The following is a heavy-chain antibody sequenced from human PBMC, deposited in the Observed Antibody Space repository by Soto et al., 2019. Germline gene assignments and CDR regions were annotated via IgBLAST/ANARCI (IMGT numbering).Heavy chain of an antibody. D-gene: IGHD3-10*01. V-gene: IGHV3-74*01. Sequence: EVQLVESGGGLVQPGGSLRLSCAASGFTFSSYWMHWVRQAPGKGLVWVSRINSDGSSTSYADSVKGRFTISRDSAKNTLYLQMNSLRAEDTAVYYCARDERITMVRGVTTAYYYYGMDVWGQGTTVTVSS. CDR1: GFTFSSYW. CDR2: INSDGSST. CDR3: ARDERITMVRGVTTAYYYYGMDV. J-gene: IGHJ6*02.